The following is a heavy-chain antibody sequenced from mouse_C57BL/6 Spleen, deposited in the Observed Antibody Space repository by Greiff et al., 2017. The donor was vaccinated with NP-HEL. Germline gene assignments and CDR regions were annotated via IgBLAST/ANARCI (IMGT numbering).Heavy chain of an antibody. CDR1: GYTFTSYW. CDR3: AGGSSSFAY. CDR2: IDPSDSYT. D-gene: IGHD1-1*01. V-gene: IGHV1-50*01. J-gene: IGHJ3*01. Sequence: QVQLQQPGAELVKPGASVKLSCKASGYTFTSYWMQWVKQRPGQGLEWIGEIDPSDSYTNYNQKFKGKATLTVDTSSSTAYMQLSSLPSEDSAVYYCAGGSSSFAYWGQGTLVTVSA.